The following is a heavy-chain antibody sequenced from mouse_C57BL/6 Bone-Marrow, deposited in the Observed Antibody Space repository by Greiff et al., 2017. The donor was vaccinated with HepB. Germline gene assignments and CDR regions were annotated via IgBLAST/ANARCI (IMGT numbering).Heavy chain of an antibody. D-gene: IGHD1-1*01. Sequence: EVMLVESGGGLVKPGGSLKLSCAASGFTFSDYGMHWVRQAPEKGLEWVAYISSGSSTIYYADTVKGRFTISRDNAKNTLFLQMTSLRSEDTAMYYCARETTVVATSVYFDYWGQGTTLTVSS. CDR2: ISSGSSTI. V-gene: IGHV5-17*01. CDR1: GFTFSDYG. J-gene: IGHJ2*01. CDR3: ARETTVVATSVYFDY.